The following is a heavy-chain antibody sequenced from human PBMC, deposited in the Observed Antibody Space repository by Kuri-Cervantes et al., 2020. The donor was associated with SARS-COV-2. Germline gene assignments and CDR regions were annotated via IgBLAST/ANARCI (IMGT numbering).Heavy chain of an antibody. CDR1: GFTFSSHA. D-gene: IGHD3-16*01. V-gene: IGHV3-23*01. CDR2: ISGSGGST. J-gene: IGHJ4*02. CDR3: ATSGAGLSYAYLVH. Sequence: GGSLRLSCAASGFTFSSHAMSWVRQAPGKGLEWVSAISGSGGSTYYADSVKGRFTISRDNSKNSLYLQMNSLRASDTATYYCATSGAGLSYAYLVHWGQGTRVTVSS.